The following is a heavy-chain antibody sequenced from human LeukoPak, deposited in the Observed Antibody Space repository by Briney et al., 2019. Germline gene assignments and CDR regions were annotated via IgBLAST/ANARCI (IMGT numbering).Heavy chain of an antibody. J-gene: IGHJ4*02. Sequence: ASVKVSCKASGYTFTSYGISWVRQAPGQGLEWMGWISAYNGNTNYAQKLQGRVTMTTDTSTSTAYMELRSLRSDDTAVYYCARRYCSSTSCYHDYWGQGTLVTVSS. CDR2: ISAYNGNT. CDR3: ARRYCSSTSCYHDY. D-gene: IGHD2-2*01. V-gene: IGHV1-18*01. CDR1: GYTFTSYG.